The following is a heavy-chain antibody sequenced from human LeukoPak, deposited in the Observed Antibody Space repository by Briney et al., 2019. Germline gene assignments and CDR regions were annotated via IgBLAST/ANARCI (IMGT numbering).Heavy chain of an antibody. CDR2: MNQDGRSI. V-gene: IGHV3-7*01. J-gene: IGHJ5*02. Sequence: GGSLRLSCAASGFSFSSFWMSWARQAPGKGLQWVAKMNQDGRSISYVDSVKGRFTISRDNAKSSLYLQMNSLRAEDTAVYYCASADSARNSFDPSGRGTLVTVSS. CDR3: ASADSARNSFDP. CDR1: GFSFSSFW. D-gene: IGHD1-26*01.